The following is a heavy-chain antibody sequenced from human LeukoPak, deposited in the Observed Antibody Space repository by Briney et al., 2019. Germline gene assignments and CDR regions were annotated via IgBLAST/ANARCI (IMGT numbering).Heavy chain of an antibody. Sequence: PGGSLRLSCSASGFPFSSYAMHWVRQAPGKGLEYVSAISDSGGSTYYADSVKGRFTISRDNSKNTLYLQMSSLRAEDTAVYYCARAAVTTSRYSQHWGQGTLVTVSS. J-gene: IGHJ1*01. CDR3: ARAAVTTSRYSQH. V-gene: IGHV3-64D*09. CDR2: ISDSGGST. CDR1: GFPFSSYA. D-gene: IGHD4-17*01.